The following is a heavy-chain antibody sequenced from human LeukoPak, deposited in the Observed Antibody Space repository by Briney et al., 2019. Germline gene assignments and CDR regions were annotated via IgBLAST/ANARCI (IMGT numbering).Heavy chain of an antibody. J-gene: IGHJ4*02. Sequence: PSETLSLTCTVSGGSISSGGYYWSWIRQHPGKGLEWIGYIYYSGSTSYNPSLKSRVTISVDTSKNQFSLKLTSVTSADTAVYYCARDAGATAYWGQGALVTVSS. D-gene: IGHD4/OR15-4a*01. V-gene: IGHV4-61*08. CDR2: IYYSGST. CDR3: ARDAGATAY. CDR1: GGSISSGGYY.